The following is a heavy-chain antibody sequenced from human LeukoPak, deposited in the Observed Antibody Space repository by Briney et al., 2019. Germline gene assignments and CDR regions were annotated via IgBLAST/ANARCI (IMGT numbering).Heavy chain of an antibody. V-gene: IGHV3-9*01. Sequence: SLRLSCAASGFTFDDYAMQWVRQAPGKGLEWVSGISYNSDTIAYADSVKGRFTFSRDNAKNSLYLQMNSLRAEETALYYCAKDYCGGDCYSGWYIDLWGRGTLVTVSS. CDR1: GFTFDDYA. CDR2: ISYNSDTI. D-gene: IGHD2-21*02. J-gene: IGHJ2*01. CDR3: AKDYCGGDCYSGWYIDL.